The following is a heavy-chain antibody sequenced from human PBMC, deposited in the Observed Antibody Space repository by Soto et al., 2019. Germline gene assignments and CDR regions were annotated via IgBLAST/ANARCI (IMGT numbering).Heavy chain of an antibody. Sequence: QVQLQESGPGLVKPSETLSLTCTVSGGSVSSGSYYWSWIRQPPGKGLEWIGYIYYSGSTNYNPSLKSRVTISVDTSKNQFSLKLSSVTAADTAVYYCARERDSSGWYRAIWFDPWGQGTLVTVSS. CDR3: ARERDSSGWYRAIWFDP. CDR1: GGSVSSGSYY. CDR2: IYYSGST. V-gene: IGHV4-61*01. D-gene: IGHD6-19*01. J-gene: IGHJ5*02.